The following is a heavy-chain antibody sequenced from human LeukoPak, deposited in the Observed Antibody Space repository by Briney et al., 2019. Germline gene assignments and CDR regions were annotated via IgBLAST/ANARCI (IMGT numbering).Heavy chain of an antibody. Sequence: GGSLRLSCAASRFTFSTYWMHWVRQAPGKGLVWVSRINDDGSATFYADSVKGRFTISRDNAKNTLFLQMSSLRAEDTAVYFCAREILAPGKTHDYWGQGTLVTVSS. CDR1: RFTFSTYW. CDR2: INDDGSAT. V-gene: IGHV3-74*01. CDR3: AREILAPGKTHDY. J-gene: IGHJ4*02.